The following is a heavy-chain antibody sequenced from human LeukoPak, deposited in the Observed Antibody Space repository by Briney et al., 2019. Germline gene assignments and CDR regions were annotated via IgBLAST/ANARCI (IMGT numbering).Heavy chain of an antibody. D-gene: IGHD3-22*01. V-gene: IGHV5-51*01. Sequence: GESLEISCKGSGYSFTSYWIGWVRQKPGKGLEWMGIIFPGDSDTRYSPSFQGQVTISADKSISTAYLQGSSLKASDTAMYYCARRLTYDSRAYYCLDHWGQGTLVTVSS. CDR3: ARRLTYDSRAYYCLDH. CDR2: IFPGDSDT. J-gene: IGHJ4*02. CDR1: GYSFTSYW.